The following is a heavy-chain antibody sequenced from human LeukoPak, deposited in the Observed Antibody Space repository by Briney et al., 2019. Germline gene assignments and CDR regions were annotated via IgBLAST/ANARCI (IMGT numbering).Heavy chain of an antibody. CDR3: ARVLRYQLPPDY. Sequence: PGGSLILSCAASGFSVSNNYMSWVRQAPGKGLEWVAVIYNGDDAYYADSVKGRFTISRDNSKNTLYLQMSSLRVEDTAVYYCARVLRYQLPPDYWGQGTLVTVSS. J-gene: IGHJ4*02. CDR1: GFSVSNNY. V-gene: IGHV3-53*01. D-gene: IGHD2-2*01. CDR2: IYNGDDA.